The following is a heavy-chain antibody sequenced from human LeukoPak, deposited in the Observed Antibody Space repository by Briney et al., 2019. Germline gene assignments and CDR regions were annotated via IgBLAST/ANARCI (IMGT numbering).Heavy chain of an antibody. D-gene: IGHD6-13*01. CDR3: ARTTAARTRIFDS. CDR1: GYGFTSYW. CDR2: IYPGDSDT. J-gene: IGHJ4*02. Sequence: GESLQISFQGSGYGFTSYWIGWVRPVPGKGLGWMGIIYPGDSDTRYSPSFQGQVTISAHKSISPASLQSNRLKASHTARYFCARTTAARTRIFDSWGQGTLVTVSS. V-gene: IGHV5-51*01.